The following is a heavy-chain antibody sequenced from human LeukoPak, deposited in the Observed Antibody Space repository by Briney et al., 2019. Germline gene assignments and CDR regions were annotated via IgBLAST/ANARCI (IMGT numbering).Heavy chain of an antibody. J-gene: IGHJ2*01. CDR2: IYSDGST. CDR1: GFTVSSNY. D-gene: IGHD1-14*01. Sequence: GGSLRLSCAASGFTVSSNYMSWVRQVPGKGLEWVSLIYSDGSTCYADSVKGRFTISRDSSKNTLYLQMSSLRAEDTAVYYCASLTNWYFDLWGRGTLVTVSS. V-gene: IGHV3-53*01. CDR3: ASLTNWYFDL.